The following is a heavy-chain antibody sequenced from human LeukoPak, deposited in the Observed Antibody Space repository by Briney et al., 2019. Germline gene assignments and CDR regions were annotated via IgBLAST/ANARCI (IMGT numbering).Heavy chain of an antibody. CDR1: WITFCNFH. D-gene: IGHD3-22*01. CDR3: AKDRAYYESSGLFDS. J-gene: IGHJ4*02. Sequence: GGSLGLFCAGSWITFCNFHVRLGAPAPGKGLELVSDCSGTGRMTHYAHTVKARFTISRDHSKNTPYLQMNSRRAEDTAVHHCAKDRAYYESSGLFDSWGQGNLFTVSS. V-gene: IGHV3-23*01. CDR2: CSGTGRMT.